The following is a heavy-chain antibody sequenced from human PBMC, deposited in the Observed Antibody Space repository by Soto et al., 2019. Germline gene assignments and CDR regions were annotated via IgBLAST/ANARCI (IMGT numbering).Heavy chain of an antibody. CDR1: GDSLSSGGHY. Sequence: QVQLQESGPGLVKPSQTLSLTCTVSGDSLSSGGHYWTWIRQPPGKGLEWIGYIYHSGTTYYSPSLKSRAAMSVDTSKNEFSLNLSSMTAADTDVYYCARGGNSGSTGGFDPWGQGTLVTVSS. CDR3: ARGGNSGSTGGFDP. J-gene: IGHJ5*02. V-gene: IGHV4-31*03. D-gene: IGHD5-12*01. CDR2: IYHSGTT.